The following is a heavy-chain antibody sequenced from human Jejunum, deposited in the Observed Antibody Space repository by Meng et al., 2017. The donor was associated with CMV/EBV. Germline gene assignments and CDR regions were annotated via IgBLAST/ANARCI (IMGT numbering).Heavy chain of an antibody. V-gene: IGHV3-23*01. D-gene: IGHD3-3*01. CDR1: GFTLRPYT. Sequence: ATGFTLRPYTMVWVRQTPGKGLEWVSRIRGSDGRPSYADSVRGRFTISRDISQNTLYLQMNSLRAEDTAIYHCVKGATFGVTAPDYWGQGTLVTVSS. CDR2: IRGSDGRP. J-gene: IGHJ4*02. CDR3: VKGATFGVTAPDY.